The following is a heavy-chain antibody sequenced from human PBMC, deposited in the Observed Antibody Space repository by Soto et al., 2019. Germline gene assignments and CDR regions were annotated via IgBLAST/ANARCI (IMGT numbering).Heavy chain of an antibody. D-gene: IGHD2-21*01. J-gene: IGHJ3*02. CDR3: ARDDVWPPQKRATRGAFDI. CDR1: GFTFSSYG. Sequence: PWGSLRLSCAASGFTFSSYGMHWVRQAPGKGLEWVANIKQDGSEKYYVDSVKGRFTISRDNAKNSLYLQMNSLRAEDTAVYYCARDDVWPPQKRATRGAFDIWGQGTMVTVSS. V-gene: IGHV3-7*01. CDR2: IKQDGSEK.